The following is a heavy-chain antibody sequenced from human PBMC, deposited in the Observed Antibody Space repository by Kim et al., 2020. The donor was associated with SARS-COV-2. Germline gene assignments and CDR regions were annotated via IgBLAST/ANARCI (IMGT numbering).Heavy chain of an antibody. CDR2: IYPDDSDI. Sequence: GESLKISCKASGYNFPNYWIAWVRQMPGKRLEWMGVIYPDDSDIRYSPSFQGQVTISDDKSISTAYLQWSYLKASDTAMYYCAKQAKQAYFDYWGQGALVTVSS. CDR3: AKQAKQAYFDY. J-gene: IGHJ4*02. CDR1: GYNFPNYW. V-gene: IGHV5-51*01.